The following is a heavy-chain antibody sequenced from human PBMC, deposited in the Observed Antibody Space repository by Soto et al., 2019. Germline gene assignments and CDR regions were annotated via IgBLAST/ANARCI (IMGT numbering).Heavy chain of an antibody. CDR3: ARSSLYYDFWSGYHWFDP. CDR2: IKQDGSEK. D-gene: IGHD3-3*01. Sequence: EVPLVESGGGLVQPGGSLRLSCAASGFTFSSYWMSWVRQAPGKGLEWVANIKQDGSEKYYVDSVKGRFTISRDNAKNSLYLQMNSLRAEDTAVYYCARSSLYYDFWSGYHWFDPWGQGTLVTVSS. CDR1: GFTFSSYW. V-gene: IGHV3-7*03. J-gene: IGHJ5*02.